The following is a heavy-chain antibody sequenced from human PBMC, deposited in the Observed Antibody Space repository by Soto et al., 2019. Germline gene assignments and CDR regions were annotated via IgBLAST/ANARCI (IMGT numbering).Heavy chain of an antibody. CDR2: INSDGSSA. D-gene: IGHD1-7*01. V-gene: IGHV3-74*01. CDR3: ARDTLELLYYFDY. Sequence: GGSLRLSCAASGFTFSNYWMHWVRQAPGKGLVWVSRINSDGSSASYADSVKGRFTISRDNAKNTLYLQMNSLRAEDTAVYYCARDTLELLYYFDYWGQGTLVTVSS. CDR1: GFTFSNYW. J-gene: IGHJ4*02.